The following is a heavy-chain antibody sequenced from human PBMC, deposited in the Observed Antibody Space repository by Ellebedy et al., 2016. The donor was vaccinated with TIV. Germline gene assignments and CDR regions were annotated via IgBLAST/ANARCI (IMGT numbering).Heavy chain of an antibody. CDR3: ARSLEY. Sequence: LRLSCTLSGGSISSGDYYWSCMRQPRGKGLEWIGYIDYSGRSYYNPSLKSRVTISVDTSKNQFSLKLSSVTAADTAVYYCARSLEYWGQGTLVTVSS. CDR2: IDYSGRS. V-gene: IGHV4-30-4*08. J-gene: IGHJ4*02. CDR1: GGSISSGDYY.